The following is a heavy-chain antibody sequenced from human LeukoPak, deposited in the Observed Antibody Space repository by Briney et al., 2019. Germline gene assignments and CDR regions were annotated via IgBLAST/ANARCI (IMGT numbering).Heavy chain of an antibody. CDR3: ARGARYEDYYYGMDV. J-gene: IGHJ6*02. CDR1: GGSISNGGYY. Sequence: SETLSLTCTVSGGSISNGGYYWSWIRQHPGKGLEWIGYIYYSGSTYYNPSLKSRVTISVDTSKNQFSLKLSSVTAADTAVYYCARGARYEDYYYGMDVWGQGTTVTVSS. D-gene: IGHD4/OR15-4a*01. CDR2: IYYSGST. V-gene: IGHV4-31*03.